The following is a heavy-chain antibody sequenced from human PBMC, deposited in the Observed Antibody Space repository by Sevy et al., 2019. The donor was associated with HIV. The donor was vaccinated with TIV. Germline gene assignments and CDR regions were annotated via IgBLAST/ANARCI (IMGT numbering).Heavy chain of an antibody. D-gene: IGHD6-19*01. CDR1: GFTFSSYW. J-gene: IGHJ6*02. V-gene: IGHV3-7*03. Sequence: GGSLRLSCAASGFTFSSYWMSWVRQAPGKGLEWVAKIKQDGSEKYKVDSVKGRFTNSRDNAKNSRYMQMNSLRAEDTAVYYCAREGNIAVAGTHGMDVWGQGTTVTVSS. CDR3: AREGNIAVAGTHGMDV. CDR2: IKQDGSEK.